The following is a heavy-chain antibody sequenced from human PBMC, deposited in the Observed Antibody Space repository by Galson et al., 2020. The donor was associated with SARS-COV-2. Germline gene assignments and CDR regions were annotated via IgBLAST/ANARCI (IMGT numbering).Heavy chain of an antibody. CDR3: AREMSMDYGMDV. CDR2: ISSRSSFI. Sequence: GESLKISCVASGFSFSDYNMNWVRQAPGEGLEWVSSISSRSSFIYYVDSVKGRFTISRDNAKNSLYLQVDSLRAEDTAVYYCAREMSMDYGMDVWGQGTTVTVSS. D-gene: IGHD6-6*01. CDR1: GFSFSDYN. V-gene: IGHV3-21*01. J-gene: IGHJ6*02.